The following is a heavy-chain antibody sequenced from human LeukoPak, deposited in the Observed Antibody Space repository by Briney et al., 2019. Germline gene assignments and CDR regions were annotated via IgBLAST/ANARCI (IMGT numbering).Heavy chain of an antibody. CDR3: ARANYDILTGSAPPRY. D-gene: IGHD3-9*01. CDR1: GYTFTSYG. J-gene: IGHJ4*02. CDR2: INPSGGST. V-gene: IGHV1-46*01. Sequence: ASVKVSCKASGYTFTSYGISWVRQAPGQGLEWMGIINPSGGSTSYAQKFQGRVTMTRDTSTSTVYMELSSLRSEDTAVYYCARANYDILTGSAPPRYWGQGTLVTVSS.